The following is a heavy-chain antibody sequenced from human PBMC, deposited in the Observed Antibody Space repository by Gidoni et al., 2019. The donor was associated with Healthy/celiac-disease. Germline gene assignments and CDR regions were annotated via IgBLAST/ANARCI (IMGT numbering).Heavy chain of an antibody. CDR3: AKYSFGDSGYGWFDP. Sequence: GLVQPGRSLRLSCAASGFTFDDYAMHWVRQAPGTGLEWVSGISWNSGSIGYADSVKGRFTISRDNAKNSLYLQMNSLRAEDTALYCCAKYSFGDSGYGWFDPWGQGTLVTVSS. CDR1: GFTFDDYA. D-gene: IGHD5-12*01. J-gene: IGHJ5*02. V-gene: IGHV3-9*01. CDR2: ISWNSGSI.